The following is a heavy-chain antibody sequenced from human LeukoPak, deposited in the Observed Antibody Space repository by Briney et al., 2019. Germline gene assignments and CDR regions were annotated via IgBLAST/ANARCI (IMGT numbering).Heavy chain of an antibody. V-gene: IGHV3-13*01. CDR2: ISIAGDT. Sequence: GGSLRLSCAASGFMFSTYDMHWVRQATGKRLEWVSSISIAGDTYYPGSVKDRFTISRENANNSLYLQMNNVRAGDTAVYYCARGRHYGSGSPYWFDPWGQGTLVIVSS. D-gene: IGHD3-10*01. J-gene: IGHJ5*02. CDR1: GFMFSTYD. CDR3: ARGRHYGSGSPYWFDP.